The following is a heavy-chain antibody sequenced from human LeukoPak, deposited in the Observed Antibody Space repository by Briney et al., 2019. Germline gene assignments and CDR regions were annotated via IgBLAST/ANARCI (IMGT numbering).Heavy chain of an antibody. CDR2: ISYDGSNK. CDR3: ATSSGSSFRRQRQTVARDY. J-gene: IGHJ4*02. V-gene: IGHV3-30-3*01. D-gene: IGHD5-12*01. Sequence: ESGGSLRLSCAASGFTFSSYAMHWVRQAPGKGLEWVTVISYDGSNKYYADSVKGRFTISRDNSKNTLYLQMNSLRAEDTAVYYCATSSGSSFRRQRQTVARDYWGQGTLVTVSS. CDR1: GFTFSSYA.